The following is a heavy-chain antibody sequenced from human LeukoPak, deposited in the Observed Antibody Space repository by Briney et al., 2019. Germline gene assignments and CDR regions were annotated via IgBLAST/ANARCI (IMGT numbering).Heavy chain of an antibody. CDR1: GFTFSSYA. V-gene: IGHV3-30*04. D-gene: IGHD3-3*01. CDR3: ARDSSGYYTVLEN. CDR2: ISYDGSNK. J-gene: IGHJ4*02. Sequence: TGGSLRLSCAASGFTFSSYAMHWVRQAPGKGLEWVAVISYDGSNKYYADSVKGRFTISRDNSKNTLYLQMNSLRAEDTAVYYCARDSSGYYTVLENWGQGTLVTVSS.